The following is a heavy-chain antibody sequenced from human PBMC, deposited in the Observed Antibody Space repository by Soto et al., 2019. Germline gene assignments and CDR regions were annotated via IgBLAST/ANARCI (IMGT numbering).Heavy chain of an antibody. D-gene: IGHD3-22*01. J-gene: IGHJ4*02. CDR1: GGTFSRYA. CDR3: ARDGSLYDSSGYYYLY. V-gene: IGHV1-69*13. CDR2: IIPMFGKA. Sequence: ASVKVSCKASGGTFSRYAISWVRQAPGQGLEWMGGIIPMFGKANYAQKFQGRVTITADEATSTGYMELRSLKSEDTAVYYCARDGSLYDSSGYYYLYWGQGTLVTVSS.